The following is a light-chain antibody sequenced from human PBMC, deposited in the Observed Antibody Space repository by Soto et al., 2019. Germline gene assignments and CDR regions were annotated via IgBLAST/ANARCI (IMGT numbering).Light chain of an antibody. CDR3: QQGGKWPLT. CDR2: GAS. V-gene: IGKV3-15*01. CDR1: LSVANS. J-gene: IGKJ5*01. Sequence: DIVMPQSPATLSVSPWERATLSCKASLSVANSLAWHQQKPGQAPRLLIYGASTRATGIPARFSGSGSGTEFTLTISSLQSEDFAVYYCQQGGKWPLTFGQGTRLEIK.